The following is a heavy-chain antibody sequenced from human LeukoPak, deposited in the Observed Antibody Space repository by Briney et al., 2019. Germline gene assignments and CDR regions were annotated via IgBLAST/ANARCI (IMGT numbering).Heavy chain of an antibody. Sequence: GGSLRLSCAASGFTFSSYSMNWVRQAPGKGLEWVSSISSGSTYIYYADSMKGRFTISRDNAKNSLYLQMNSLRAEDTAVYYCAREREQLVFLDSWGQGTLVAVSS. CDR2: ISSGSTYI. D-gene: IGHD6-6*01. CDR3: AREREQLVFLDS. CDR1: GFTFSSYS. J-gene: IGHJ4*02. V-gene: IGHV3-21*01.